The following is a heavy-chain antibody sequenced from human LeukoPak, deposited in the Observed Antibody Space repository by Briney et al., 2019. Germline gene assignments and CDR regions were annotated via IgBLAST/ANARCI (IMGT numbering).Heavy chain of an antibody. CDR2: ISGSGGST. CDR3: ARDGRVGEFLSSPGY. J-gene: IGHJ4*02. V-gene: IGHV3-23*01. CDR1: GFAFSSYA. D-gene: IGHD3-10*01. Sequence: GGSLRLSCAASGFAFSSYAMSWVRQAPGKGLEWVSAISGSGGSTYYADSVKGRFTISRDNAKNSLYLHMNSLRAEDTAIYYCARDGRVGEFLSSPGYWGQGTRVTVSS.